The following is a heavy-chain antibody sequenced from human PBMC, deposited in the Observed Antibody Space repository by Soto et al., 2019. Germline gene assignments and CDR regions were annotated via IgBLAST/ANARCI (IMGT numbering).Heavy chain of an antibody. CDR2: ISGSGGST. D-gene: IGHD2-2*02. CDR1: GFTFSSYA. V-gene: IGHV3-23*01. Sequence: GGSLRLSCAASGFTFSSYAMSWVRQAPGKGLEWVSAISGSGGSTYYADSVKGRFTISRDNSKNTLYLQMNSLRAEDTAVYYCANSYAPRGIVVVPAALHFDYWGQGTLVTVSS. J-gene: IGHJ4*02. CDR3: ANSYAPRGIVVVPAALHFDY.